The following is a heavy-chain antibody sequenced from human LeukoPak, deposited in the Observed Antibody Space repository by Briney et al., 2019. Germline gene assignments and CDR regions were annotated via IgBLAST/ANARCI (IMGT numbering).Heavy chain of an antibody. V-gene: IGHV3-23*01. CDR2: ISGSGGST. CDR3: AKGDGYCSGGSCFSTTSTPDY. J-gene: IGHJ4*02. Sequence: GGSLRLSRAASGFTFSSYAMSWVRQAPGKGLEWVSAISGSGGSTYYADSVKGRFTISRDNSKNTLYLQMNSLRAEDTAVYYCAKGDGYCSGGSCFSTTSTPDYWGQGTLVTVSS. D-gene: IGHD2-15*01. CDR1: GFTFSSYA.